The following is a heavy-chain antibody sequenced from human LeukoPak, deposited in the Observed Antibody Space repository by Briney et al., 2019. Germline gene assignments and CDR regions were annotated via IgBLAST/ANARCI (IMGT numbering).Heavy chain of an antibody. V-gene: IGHV3-30*18. CDR2: ISYDGSNK. J-gene: IGHJ6*02. CDR1: GFTFSSYG. CDR3: AKEGITMVRGVITWKERLGRYYYYGMDV. D-gene: IGHD3-10*01. Sequence: GGSLRLSCAASGFTFSSYGMHWVRQAPGKGLEWVAVISYDGSNKYYADSVKGRFTISRDNSKNTLYLQMNSLKAEDTAVYYCAKEGITMVRGVITWKERLGRYYYYGMDVWGQGTTVTVSS.